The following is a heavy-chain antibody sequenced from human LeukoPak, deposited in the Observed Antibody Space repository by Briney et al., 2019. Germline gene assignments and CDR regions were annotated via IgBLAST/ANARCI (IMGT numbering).Heavy chain of an antibody. Sequence: SETLSLTCTVSGGSISSYHWSWIRQPPGEGLEWIGYIYYSGSTNYNSSLKSRVTISVDTSKNQFSLKLNSVTAADTAVYYCARDSSSWFRAFDIWGQGTMVTVSS. CDR2: IYYSGST. D-gene: IGHD6-13*01. CDR3: ARDSSSWFRAFDI. J-gene: IGHJ3*02. CDR1: GGSISSYH. V-gene: IGHV4-59*01.